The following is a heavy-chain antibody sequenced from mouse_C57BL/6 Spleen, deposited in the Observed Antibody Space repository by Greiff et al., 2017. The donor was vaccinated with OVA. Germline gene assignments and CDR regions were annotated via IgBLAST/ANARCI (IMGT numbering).Heavy chain of an antibody. CDR3: ARSPDYGNYGGWFAY. V-gene: IGHV2-9-1*01. D-gene: IGHD2-1*01. CDR1: GFSLTSYA. J-gene: IGHJ3*01. CDR2: IWTGGGT. Sequence: QVQLKESGPGLVAPSQSLSITCTVSGFSLTSYAISWVRQPPGKGLEWLGVIWTGGGTNYNSALKSRLSISKDNSKSQVFLKMNSLQTDDTARYYCARSPDYGNYGGWFAYWGQGTLVTVSA.